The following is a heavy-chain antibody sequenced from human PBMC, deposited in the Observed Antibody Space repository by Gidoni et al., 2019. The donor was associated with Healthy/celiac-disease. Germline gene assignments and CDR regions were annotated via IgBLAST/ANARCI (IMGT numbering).Heavy chain of an antibody. J-gene: IGHJ3*02. D-gene: IGHD3-16*01. V-gene: IGHV4-31*03. CDR3: ARDQEGGLVFAFDI. Sequence: QVQLQESGPGLVKPSQTLSLTCTVSGGSISSGGYYWSWIRQHPGKGLEWIGYIYYSGSTYYNPSLKSRVTISVDTSKNQFSLKLSSVTAADTAVYYCARDQEGGLVFAFDIWGQGTMVTVSS. CDR1: GGSISSGGYY. CDR2: IYYSGST.